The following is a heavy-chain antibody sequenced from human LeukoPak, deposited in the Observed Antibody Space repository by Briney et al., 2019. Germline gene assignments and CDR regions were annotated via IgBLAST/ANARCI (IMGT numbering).Heavy chain of an antibody. D-gene: IGHD1-26*01. CDR2: ISSSGSTI. CDR1: GFTFSTYE. J-gene: IGHJ4*02. Sequence: GSLRLSFAASGFTFSTYEMNWVRQAPGKGLEWVSYISSSGSTIYYADSVKGRFTISRDNAKNSLYLQMNSLRAEDTAIYYCAREGAVGGVFDYWGQGTLVTVSS. V-gene: IGHV3-48*03. CDR3: AREGAVGGVFDY.